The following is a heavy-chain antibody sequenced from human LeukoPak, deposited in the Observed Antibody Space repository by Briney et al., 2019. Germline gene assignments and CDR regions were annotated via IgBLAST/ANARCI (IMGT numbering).Heavy chain of an antibody. CDR2: IVVGSGNT. V-gene: IGHV1-58*02. Sequence: PVLLSCTPTGFTFTSSGIQCVRQARGQRQERKGWIVVGSGNTNYAQKFQERVTITRDMSTSTAYMELSSLRSEDTAVYYGAADPDYGGNANYDYGMDVWGEGTTVTVS. CDR1: GFTFTSSG. D-gene: IGHD4-23*01. CDR3: AADPDYGGNANYDYGMDV. J-gene: IGHJ6*02.